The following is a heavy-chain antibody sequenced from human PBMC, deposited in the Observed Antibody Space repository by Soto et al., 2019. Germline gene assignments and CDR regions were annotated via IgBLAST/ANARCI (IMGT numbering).Heavy chain of an antibody. J-gene: IGHJ4*02. Sequence: GGSLRLSCAASGLTFSSYAMSWVRQAPGKGLEWVSAISGSGGSTYYADSVKGRFTISRDNSKNTLYLQMNSLRAEDTAVYYCAKGITYYYDSSGYFLDYWGQGTLVTVSS. CDR1: GLTFSSYA. CDR2: ISGSGGST. D-gene: IGHD3-22*01. V-gene: IGHV3-23*01. CDR3: AKGITYYYDSSGYFLDY.